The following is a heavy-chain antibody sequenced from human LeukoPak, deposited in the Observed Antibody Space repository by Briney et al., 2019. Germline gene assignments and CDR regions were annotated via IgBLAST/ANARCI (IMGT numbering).Heavy chain of an antibody. D-gene: IGHD5-12*01. J-gene: IGHJ4*02. V-gene: IGHV3-11*05. CDR3: ARDLRGYDSYYFDS. CDR2: ISGSGRYT. CDR1: GFTFSDYY. Sequence: GGSLRLSCAASGFTFSDYYMSWIRQARGKGLEWLSYISGSGRYTHYADSVKGRFTISRDNAKNSLYLQINSLSAEDTALYYCARDLRGYDSYYFDSWGQGTLVTVSS.